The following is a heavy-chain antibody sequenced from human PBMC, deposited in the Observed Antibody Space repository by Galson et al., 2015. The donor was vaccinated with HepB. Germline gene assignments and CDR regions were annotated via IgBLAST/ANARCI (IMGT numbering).Heavy chain of an antibody. CDR2: INPHSGGT. Sequence: SVKVSCKASGYTFIAYYIHWVRQAPGQGLEWMGRINPHSGGTNYAQKFQDRVAMTRDTSISTVYMELSGLRSDHTAVYYCARVNEQRLLPLYYYYMDVWGKGTTVTVSS. CDR3: ARVNEQRLLPLYYYYMDV. CDR1: GYTFIAYY. D-gene: IGHD6-25*01. J-gene: IGHJ6*03. V-gene: IGHV1-2*06.